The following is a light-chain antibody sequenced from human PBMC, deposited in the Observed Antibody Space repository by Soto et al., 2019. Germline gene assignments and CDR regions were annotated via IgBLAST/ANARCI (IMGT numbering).Light chain of an antibody. CDR1: QSISSW. CDR3: QQAYSFPIT. Sequence: DIQMTQSPSALSASVGDRATITCRASQSISSWLAWYQQKPGKAPKLLIYDASTLQSGVPARFSGSGSGTDFTLSINSLQPEDFATYYCQQAYSFPITFGQGTRLEIK. CDR2: DAS. V-gene: IGKV1-12*01. J-gene: IGKJ5*01.